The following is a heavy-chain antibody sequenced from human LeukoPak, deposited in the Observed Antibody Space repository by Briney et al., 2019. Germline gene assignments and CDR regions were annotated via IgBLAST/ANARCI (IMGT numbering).Heavy chain of an antibody. D-gene: IGHD1-1*01. CDR3: GRNAYNWNFNDY. CDR1: GFTFSSYS. J-gene: IGHJ4*02. Sequence: GGSLRLSCAASGFTFSSYSMSWIRQTPGKGLEWVSYISDDSSYTNYADSVKGRFTISRDNAKNSLYLQMNSLRAEDTAIYYCGRNAYNWNFNDYWGQGTLVTVSS. V-gene: IGHV3-11*03. CDR2: ISDDSSYT.